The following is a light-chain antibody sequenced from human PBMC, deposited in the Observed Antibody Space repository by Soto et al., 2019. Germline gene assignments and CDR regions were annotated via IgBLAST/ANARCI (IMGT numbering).Light chain of an antibody. V-gene: IGLV2-14*01. Sequence: QSALTQPASVSGSPGQSITISCTGTSSDVGAYIYVSWYQQYPGKAPKVIIFEVRKRPSGVSNRFSGSKSGDTASLTISGLQAEDEADYYCSSYRSSTTFVFGTGTKVTVL. CDR1: SSDVGAYIY. J-gene: IGLJ1*01. CDR2: EVR. CDR3: SSYRSSTTFV.